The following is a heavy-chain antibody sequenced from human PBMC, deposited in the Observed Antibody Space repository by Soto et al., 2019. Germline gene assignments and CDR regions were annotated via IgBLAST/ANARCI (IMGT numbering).Heavy chain of an antibody. Sequence: EVQLLESGGGLVQPGGSLRLSCAASGFTFRNYPMSWVRQAPGKGLEWVSGITFSGGSAYYADSVRVRFIISRDNSKNTVSVQMNSLRDDDTAVYYCAREPLLTESGPGGFDSWGQGVLVTVSS. CDR2: ITFSGGSA. J-gene: IGHJ4*02. D-gene: IGHD3-10*01. CDR3: AREPLLTESGPGGFDS. CDR1: GFTFRNYP. V-gene: IGHV3-23*01.